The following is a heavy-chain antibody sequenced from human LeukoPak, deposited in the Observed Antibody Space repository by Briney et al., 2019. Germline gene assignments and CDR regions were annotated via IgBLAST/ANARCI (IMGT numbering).Heavy chain of an antibody. Sequence: SQTLSLTCTVSGGSISSGGYYWSWIRQPPGKGLEWIGEINHSGSTNYNPSLKSRVTISVDTSKNQFSLKLSSVTAADTAVYYCARHRVEWGVVVPAAFDYWGQGTLVTVSS. D-gene: IGHD2-2*01. J-gene: IGHJ4*02. CDR3: ARHRVEWGVVVPAAFDY. CDR2: INHSGST. V-gene: IGHV4-39*01. CDR1: GGSISSGGYY.